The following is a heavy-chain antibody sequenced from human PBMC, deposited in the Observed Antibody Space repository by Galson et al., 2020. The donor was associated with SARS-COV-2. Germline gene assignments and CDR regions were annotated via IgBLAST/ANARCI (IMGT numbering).Heavy chain of an antibody. CDR2: INHSGST. J-gene: IGHJ4*02. CDR3: ARGMGDIVVLPAARRGGY. D-gene: IGHD2-2*01. Sequence: SETLSLTCAVYGGSFSGYYWSWIRQPPGKGLEWIGEINHSGSTNYNPSLKSRVTISVDTSKNQFSLKLSSVTAADTAVYYCARGMGDIVVLPAARRGGYWGQGTLVTVSS. CDR1: GGSFSGYY. V-gene: IGHV4-34*01.